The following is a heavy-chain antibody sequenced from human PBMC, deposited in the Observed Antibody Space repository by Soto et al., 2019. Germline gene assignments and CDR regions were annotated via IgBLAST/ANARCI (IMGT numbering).Heavy chain of an antibody. CDR3: ARSDWSGYTSHFYLDY. J-gene: IGHJ4*02. D-gene: IGHD3-9*01. Sequence: AETLSLTCAVSGGTIISSDWCYGGRQPPGKVLWWIGETYHSGSTYYKPSLKSRVTMSVDTSKNQFSLKMTSETAADTAVYYCARSDWSGYTSHFYLDYWGQGGMITVSS. V-gene: IGHV4-4*02. CDR2: TYHSGST. CDR1: GGTIISSDW.